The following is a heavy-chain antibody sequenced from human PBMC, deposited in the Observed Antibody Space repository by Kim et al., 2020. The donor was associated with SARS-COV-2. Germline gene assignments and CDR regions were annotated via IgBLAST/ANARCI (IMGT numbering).Heavy chain of an antibody. Sequence: SETLSLTCAVYGGSFSGYYWSWIRQPPGKGLEWIGEINHSGSTNYNPSLKSRVTISVDTSKNQFSLKLSSVTAADTAVYYCARVGGYYYYYYMDVWGKGT. D-gene: IGHD2-15*01. CDR2: INHSGST. CDR3: ARVGGYYYYYYMDV. J-gene: IGHJ6*03. CDR1: GGSFSGYY. V-gene: IGHV4-34*01.